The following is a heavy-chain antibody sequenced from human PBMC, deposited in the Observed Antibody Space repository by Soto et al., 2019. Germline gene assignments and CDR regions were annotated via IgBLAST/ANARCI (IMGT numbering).Heavy chain of an antibody. CDR1: GGTFSSYA. V-gene: IGHV1-69*12. J-gene: IGHJ4*02. Sequence: QVQLVQSGAEVKKPGSSVKVSCKASGGTFSSYAISWVRQAPGQGLEWMGGIIPIFGTANYAQKFQGRVTINADESTSTAYMELSSLRSEDTAVYYCARDPEYNYGLYYFDYWGQGTLVTFSS. CDR2: IIPIFGTA. D-gene: IGHD5-18*01. CDR3: ARDPEYNYGLYYFDY.